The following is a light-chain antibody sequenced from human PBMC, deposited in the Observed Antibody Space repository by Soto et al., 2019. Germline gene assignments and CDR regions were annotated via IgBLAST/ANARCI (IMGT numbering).Light chain of an antibody. CDR1: PSLTSSY. CDR2: GAS. J-gene: IGKJ2*01. Sequence: EIVLTQSPGILSLSPGDRGTLSCRASPSLTSSYLAWYQQKPGQAPRLLIFGASSRATGIPDRFSGGGSGTDFTLTISRLEPEDFAVYYCQQYESSPPSYTFGQGTKLEIK. CDR3: QQYESSPPSYT. V-gene: IGKV3-20*01.